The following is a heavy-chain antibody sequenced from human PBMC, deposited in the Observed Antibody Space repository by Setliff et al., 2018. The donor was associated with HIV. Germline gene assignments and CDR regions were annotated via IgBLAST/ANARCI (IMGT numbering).Heavy chain of an antibody. CDR3: ATDNGPSYSMDI. V-gene: IGHV3-15*01. CDR2: IKKSSDGGKT. J-gene: IGHJ6*02. Sequence: GGSLRLSCVASGFTFNNAWMNWVRQAPGKGLEWLGRIKKSSDGGKTDDASPVKGRFTISRDDSKNTLYLQMNSLKIEDTAVYFCATDNGPSYSMDIWGQEPRSPSP. D-gene: IGHD2-21*01. CDR1: GFTFNNAW.